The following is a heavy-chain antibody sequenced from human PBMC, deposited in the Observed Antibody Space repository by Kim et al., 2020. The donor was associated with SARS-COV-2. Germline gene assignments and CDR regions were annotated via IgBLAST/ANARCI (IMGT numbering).Heavy chain of an antibody. CDR3: ARLSVRGVPPGAFDI. Sequence: QGFTGRFVFSLDTSVSTAYLQISSLKAEDTAVYYCARLSVRGVPPGAFDIWGQGTMVTVSS. V-gene: IGHV7-4-1*02. J-gene: IGHJ3*02. D-gene: IGHD3-10*01.